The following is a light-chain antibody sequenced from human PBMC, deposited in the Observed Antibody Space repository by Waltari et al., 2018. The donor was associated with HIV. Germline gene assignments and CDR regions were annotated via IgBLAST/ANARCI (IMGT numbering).Light chain of an antibody. J-gene: IGLJ3*02. CDR3: VLYMGSGIWV. V-gene: IGLV8-61*01. CDR2: STN. Sequence: QTVVTQEPSFSVSPGGTVTLTCGLSSGSVSTSYYPSWYQQTPGQAPRTLIYSTNTRPSGVPDRFSGSILGIKAALTITGAQADDESDYYCVLYMGSGIWVFGGGTKLTVL. CDR1: SGSVSTSYY.